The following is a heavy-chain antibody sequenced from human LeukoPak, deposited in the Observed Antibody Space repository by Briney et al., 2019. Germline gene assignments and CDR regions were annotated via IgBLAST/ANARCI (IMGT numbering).Heavy chain of an antibody. J-gene: IGHJ4*02. CDR2: IYYSGST. CDR3: ASVRGSYYDRPFDY. V-gene: IGHV4-39*07. Sequence: PSETLSLTCTVSGGSISSSSYYWGWIRQPPGKGLEWIGSIYYSGSTYYNPSLKSRVTISVDTSKNQFSLKLSSVTAADTAVYYCASVRGSYYDRPFDYWGQGTLVTVSS. CDR1: GGSISSSSYY. D-gene: IGHD1-26*01.